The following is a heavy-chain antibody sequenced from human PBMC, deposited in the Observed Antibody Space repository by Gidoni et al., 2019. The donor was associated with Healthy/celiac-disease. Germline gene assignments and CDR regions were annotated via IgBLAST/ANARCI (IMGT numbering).Heavy chain of an antibody. V-gene: IGHV4-34*01. CDR1: GGSFSGYY. CDR3: ARGYCSSTSCRTTYYYYGMDV. D-gene: IGHD2-2*01. Sequence: QVQLQQWGAGLLKPSENLSLTCAVYGGSFSGYYWSWIRQPPGKGLGWIGEINHSGSTNYTPSLKSLVTISVDTSKNQFSLKLSSVTAADTAVYYCARGYCSSTSCRTTYYYYGMDVWGQGTTVTVSS. J-gene: IGHJ6*02. CDR2: INHSGST.